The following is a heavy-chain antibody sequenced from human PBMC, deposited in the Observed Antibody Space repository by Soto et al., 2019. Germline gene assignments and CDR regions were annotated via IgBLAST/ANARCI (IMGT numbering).Heavy chain of an antibody. Sequence: LQPMPLTYTVAGGSIRNYYCSWISQPPGKGLEWIGYIYYSGSTNYNPSLKSRVTISVDTSKNQFSLKLTSVTAADTAVYYCASLTYYYDSSGYDVHAFDIWGQGTMVTVSS. CDR3: ASLTYYYDSSGYDVHAFDI. CDR2: IYYSGST. V-gene: IGHV4-59*01. CDR1: GGSIRNYY. J-gene: IGHJ3*02. D-gene: IGHD3-22*01.